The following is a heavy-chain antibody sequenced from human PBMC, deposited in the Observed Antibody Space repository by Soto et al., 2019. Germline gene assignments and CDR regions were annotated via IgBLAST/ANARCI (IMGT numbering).Heavy chain of an antibody. D-gene: IGHD2-21*02. CDR1: GYTFSNYG. J-gene: IGHJ6*02. CDR2: VSGYNGNR. V-gene: IGHV1-18*01. CDR3: ARVGGGVYDSPLLYGMDV. Sequence: QVQLVQSGAEVKKPGASVKVSCKASGYTFSNYGITWVRQAPGQGLEWMGWVSGYNGNRNYAQKFQGRVTMTTDTSRSAADMELRGLRSDDTAVYYCARVGGGVYDSPLLYGMDVWGQGTTVTVSS.